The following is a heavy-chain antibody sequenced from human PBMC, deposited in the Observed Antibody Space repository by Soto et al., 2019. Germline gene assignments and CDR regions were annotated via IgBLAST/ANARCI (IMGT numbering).Heavy chain of an antibody. CDR3: ARDRSRFDY. CDR1: GFTLSDSS. V-gene: IGHV3-21*01. CDR2: ISTSSTYI. J-gene: IGHJ4*02. Sequence: EVQLVESGGGLVKPGGSLRLSCAASGFTLSDSSMNWVRQAPGKGLEWVSSISTSSTYINYADSVKGRFTISRDNAKNSLYLQMNSLRAEDTAVYYCARDRSRFDYWGQGTLVTVSS.